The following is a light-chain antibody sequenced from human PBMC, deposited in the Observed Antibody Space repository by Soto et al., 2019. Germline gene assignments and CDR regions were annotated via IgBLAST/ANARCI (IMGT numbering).Light chain of an antibody. CDR1: QSVGSN. CDR2: EAS. CDR3: QQYYNWPPFT. Sequence: EIVMTQSPVTLSVSPGERANLSCRASQSVGSNLAWYQQKPGQSPRLLISEASTRATGIPARFSGSVSGTEFTLTVRSLQSEDFAVYYCQQYYNWPPFTFGQGTKLEIK. J-gene: IGKJ2*01. V-gene: IGKV3-15*01.